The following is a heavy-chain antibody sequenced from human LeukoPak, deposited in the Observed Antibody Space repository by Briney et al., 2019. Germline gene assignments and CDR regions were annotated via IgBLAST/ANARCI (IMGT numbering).Heavy chain of an antibody. CDR2: ISYDGGNK. V-gene: IGHV3-30-3*01. D-gene: IGHD3-3*01. J-gene: IGHJ4*02. CDR1: GFTFSSYA. Sequence: GGSLRLSCAASGFTFSSYAMHWVRQAPGKGLEWVAVISYDGGNKYYADSVKGRFTISRDNSKNTLYLQMNSLRAEDTAVYYCARDMRFLEWLSPFDYWGQGTLVTVSS. CDR3: ARDMRFLEWLSPFDY.